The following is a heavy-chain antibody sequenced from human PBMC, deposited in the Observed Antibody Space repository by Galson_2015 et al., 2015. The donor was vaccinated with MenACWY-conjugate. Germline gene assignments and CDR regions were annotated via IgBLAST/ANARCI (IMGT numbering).Heavy chain of an antibody. CDR3: ARRGSTGYGDFDY. D-gene: IGHD5-12*01. V-gene: IGHV5-51*01. Sequence: QSGAEVKKPGESLKISCKGSGYTFTTYWIGWVRQMPGKGLEWMGIIYPGDSDTRYRPSFEGQVTISADKSISTAYLQWSSLKAPDTAMYYCARRGSTGYGDFDYWGQGTLVTVSS. J-gene: IGHJ4*02. CDR2: IYPGDSDT. CDR1: GYTFTTYW.